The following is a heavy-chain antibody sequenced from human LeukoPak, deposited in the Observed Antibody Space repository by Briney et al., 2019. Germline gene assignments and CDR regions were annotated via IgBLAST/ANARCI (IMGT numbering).Heavy chain of an antibody. CDR1: GYTFTSYG. D-gene: IGHD1-26*01. CDR3: ARIGGSSVYYYYYMDV. V-gene: IGHV1-18*01. Sequence: ASVKVPCKASGYTFTSYGISWVRQAPGQGLEWMGWISAYNGNTNYAPKLQGRVTMTTDTSTSTAYVELRSLRSDDTAVYYCARIGGSSVYYYYYMDVWGKGTTVTVSS. CDR2: ISAYNGNT. J-gene: IGHJ6*03.